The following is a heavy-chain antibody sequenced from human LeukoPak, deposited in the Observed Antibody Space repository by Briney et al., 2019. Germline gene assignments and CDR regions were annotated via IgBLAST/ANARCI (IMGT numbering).Heavy chain of an antibody. V-gene: IGHV3-49*04. D-gene: IGHD3/OR15-3a*01. J-gene: IGHJ4*02. CDR1: GFTFGGHG. CDR3: TRDKDWSYDY. CDR2: IRSKVFGGTT. Sequence: GGSLRLSCTASGFTFGGHGVGWVRQAPEKGLEWVGFIRSKVFGGTTEYAASVRGRFSISRDDSKSIAYLQMNSLKTEDTAVYYCTRDKDWSYDYWGQGTLVTVSS.